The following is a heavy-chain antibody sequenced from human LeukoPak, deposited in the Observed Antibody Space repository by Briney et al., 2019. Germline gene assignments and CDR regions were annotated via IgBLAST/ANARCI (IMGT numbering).Heavy chain of an antibody. Sequence: KPSETLSLTCAVYGGSFSGYYGSWIRQPPGKGLEWIGEINHSGSTNYNPSLKSRVTISVDTSKNQFSLKLSSVTAADTAVYYCARGKDTAMGTAFDIWGQGTMVTVSS. J-gene: IGHJ3*02. D-gene: IGHD5-18*01. CDR3: ARGKDTAMGTAFDI. CDR2: INHSGST. V-gene: IGHV4-34*01. CDR1: GGSFSGYY.